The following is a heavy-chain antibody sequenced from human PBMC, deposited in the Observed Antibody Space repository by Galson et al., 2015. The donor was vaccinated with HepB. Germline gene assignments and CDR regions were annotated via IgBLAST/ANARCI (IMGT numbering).Heavy chain of an antibody. J-gene: IGHJ4*02. D-gene: IGHD7-27*01. CDR3: AKDRRNWGWYFDY. CDR1: GFTFDDYA. V-gene: IGHV3-9*01. CDR2: ISWNSGSI. Sequence: LRLSCAASGFTFDDYAMHWVRQAPGKGLEWVSGISWNSGSIGYADSVKGRFTISRDNAKNSLYLQMNSLRAEDTALYYCAKDRRNWGWYFDYWGQGTLVTVSS.